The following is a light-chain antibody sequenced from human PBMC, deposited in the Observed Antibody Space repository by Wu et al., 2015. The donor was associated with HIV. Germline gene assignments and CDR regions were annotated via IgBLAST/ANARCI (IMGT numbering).Light chain of an antibody. CDR3: QHRNSWPFT. J-gene: IGKJ3*01. V-gene: IGKV3-11*01. CDR2: NAF. CDR1: QNVNVY. Sequence: EIVLTQSPVTLSLSPGERATLSCRASQNVNVYLAWFQQKPGQSPRLLIYNAFTRASGVPARFSGSGSGTDFTLTISGLEPEDFAVYYCQHRNSWPFTFGPGTKVEIK.